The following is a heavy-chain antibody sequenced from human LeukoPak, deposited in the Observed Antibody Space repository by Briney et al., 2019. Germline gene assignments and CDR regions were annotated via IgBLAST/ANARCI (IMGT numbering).Heavy chain of an antibody. Sequence: SETLSLTCTVSGGSISSSSFYWGWIRQPPGKGLEWIGSIYYSGSTFYNPSLKSRVTISVDTSKNQFSLKLSSVTAADTAVYYCGRQGSSSWPNWFDPWGQGTLVTVSS. J-gene: IGHJ5*02. V-gene: IGHV4-39*01. D-gene: IGHD6-13*01. CDR1: GGSISSSSFY. CDR3: GRQGSSSWPNWFDP. CDR2: IYYSGST.